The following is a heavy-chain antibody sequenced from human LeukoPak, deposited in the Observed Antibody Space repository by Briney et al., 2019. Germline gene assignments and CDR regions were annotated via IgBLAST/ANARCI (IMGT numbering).Heavy chain of an antibody. CDR1: GGSISSYY. J-gene: IGHJ4*02. CDR2: IYTSGST. CDR3: ARGYCSSTSCSHFDY. D-gene: IGHD2-2*01. V-gene: IGHV4-4*07. Sequence: PSETLSLTCTVSGGSISSYYWSWIRQPAGKGLEWIGRIYTSGSTNYNPSLKSRVTISVDTSKNQFSLKLSSVTAADTAVYYCARGYCSSTSCSHFDYWGQGTLVTVSS.